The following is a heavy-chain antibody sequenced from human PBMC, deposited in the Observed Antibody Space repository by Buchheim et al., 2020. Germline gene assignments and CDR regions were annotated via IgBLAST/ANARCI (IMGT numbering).Heavy chain of an antibody. CDR3: AGSIAAAGTWWFDP. J-gene: IGHJ5*02. V-gene: IGHV3-23*01. Sequence: EVQLLESGGGLVQPGGSLRLSCVASGFTFGSYAISWVRQAPGKGLEWILAISGGGTRTYYADSVQGRFTISRDNSKKPLYLQMNSLRAEDMAVYYCAGSIAAAGTWWFDPWGQGTL. D-gene: IGHD6-25*01. CDR1: GFTFGSYA. CDR2: ISGGGTRT.